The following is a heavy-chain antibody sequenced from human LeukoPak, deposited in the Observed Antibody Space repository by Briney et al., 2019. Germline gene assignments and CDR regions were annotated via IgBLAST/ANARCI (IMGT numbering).Heavy chain of an antibody. J-gene: IGHJ4*02. V-gene: IGHV3-74*01. CDR2: INSDGSST. Sequence: PGGSLRLSCAASGFTFSSYWVHWVRHAPGKGLVWVSRINSDGSSTNYADSVKGRFTISRDNAKNTLYLQMNSRRAEDTAVYYCARAQWLDSFDYWGQGTLVTVSS. CDR1: GFTFSSYW. D-gene: IGHD6-19*01. CDR3: ARAQWLDSFDY.